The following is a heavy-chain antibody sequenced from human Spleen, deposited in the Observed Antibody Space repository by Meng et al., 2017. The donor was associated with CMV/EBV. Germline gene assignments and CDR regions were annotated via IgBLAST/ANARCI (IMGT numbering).Heavy chain of an antibody. J-gene: IGHJ4*02. D-gene: IGHD2-2*01. CDR1: GGSIISDDYY. V-gene: IGHV4-39*07. CDR3: ARLGYCSSVTCYFDS. CDR2: IYYSGST. Sequence: GSLRLSCTVSGGSIISDDYYWGWIRQPPGKGLEWIGDIYYSGSTYYNPSLKSRVTISADTSKNRFSLNLSSMTAADTAVYYCARLGYCSSVTCYFDSWGQGTLVTVSS.